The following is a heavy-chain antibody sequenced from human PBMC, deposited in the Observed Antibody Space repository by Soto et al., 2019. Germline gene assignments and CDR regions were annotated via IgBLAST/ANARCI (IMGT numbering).Heavy chain of an antibody. CDR2: VHYSGNS. V-gene: IGHV4-61*01. CDR3: ARERSEGFSSGWYADS. Sequence: SETLSLTCTVSGASVSSGSDFWSWIRQPPGKGLEWIGYVHYSGNSNQNPSLKGRVTLSVDSSKNQFSLTVNSVTAADTAVYFCARERSEGFSSGWYADSWGQGTLVTV. D-gene: IGHD6-19*01. J-gene: IGHJ4*02. CDR1: GASVSSGSDF.